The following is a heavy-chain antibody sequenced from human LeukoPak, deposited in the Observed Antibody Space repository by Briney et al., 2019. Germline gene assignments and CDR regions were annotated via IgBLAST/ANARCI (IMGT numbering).Heavy chain of an antibody. CDR1: GFSISRGYY. J-gene: IGHJ4*02. CDR2: IYHSGST. V-gene: IGHV4-38-2*01. D-gene: IGHD2-15*01. CDR3: ARGGAATGNFDY. Sequence: SETLSLTRAVSGFSISRGYYRVWIRQPPGKGLEWIGSIYHSGSTYYNPSLKSRVTISVDTSKNQFSLKLSSVTAADTAVYYCARGGAATGNFDYWGQGTLVTVSS.